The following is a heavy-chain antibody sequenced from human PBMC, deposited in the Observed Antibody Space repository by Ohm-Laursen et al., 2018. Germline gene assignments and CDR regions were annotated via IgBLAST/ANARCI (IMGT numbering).Heavy chain of an antibody. CDR2: ISSRGSTI. J-gene: IGHJ3*02. D-gene: IGHD2-21*02. CDR3: ARETAYSFDI. Sequence: SLRLSCAASGFTFSDYYMIWIRQAPGKGLEWVSYISSRGSTIYYADSVKGRFTTSRDNAKNSLYLQMNSLRAEDTAVYYCARETAYSFDIWGQGTMVTVSS. V-gene: IGHV3-11*01. CDR1: GFTFSDYY.